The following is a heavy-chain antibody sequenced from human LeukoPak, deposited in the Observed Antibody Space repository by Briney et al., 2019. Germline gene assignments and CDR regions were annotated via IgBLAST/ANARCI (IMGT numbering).Heavy chain of an antibody. D-gene: IGHD1-14*01. Sequence: GGSLRLSCTASGFTLTNNWMHWVRQVPGKGLEWVSRVYTYGTNTNYADSVRGRFTNSRDNAKNTLYLQIDSLRAEDSAIYYCAREFSPEDAFDLWGQGTRVTVSS. CDR1: GFTLTNNW. CDR3: AREFSPEDAFDL. CDR2: VYTYGTNT. V-gene: IGHV3-74*01. J-gene: IGHJ3*01.